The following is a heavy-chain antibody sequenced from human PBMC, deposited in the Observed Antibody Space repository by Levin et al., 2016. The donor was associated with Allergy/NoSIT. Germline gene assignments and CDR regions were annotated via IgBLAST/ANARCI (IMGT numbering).Heavy chain of an antibody. CDR1: GFTFSSYW. V-gene: IGHV3-74*01. D-gene: IGHD1-26*01. J-gene: IGHJ3*02. Sequence: GGSLRLSCAASGFTFSSYWMHWVRQAPGKGLVWVSRINSDGSSTSYADSVKGRFTISRDNAKNTLYLQMNSLRAEDTAVYYCARDASGSYSPGAFDIWGQGTMVTVSS. CDR2: INSDGSST. CDR3: ARDASGSYSPGAFDI.